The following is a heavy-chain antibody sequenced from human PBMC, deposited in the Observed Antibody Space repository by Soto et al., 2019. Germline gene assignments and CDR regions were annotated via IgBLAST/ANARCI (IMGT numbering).Heavy chain of an antibody. V-gene: IGHV1-69*12. J-gene: IGHJ3*02. CDR3: ARGGAALDALDI. CDR1: GGTFSSYA. D-gene: IGHD1-26*01. Sequence: QVQLVQSGAEVKKPGSSVKVSCKASGGTFSSYAISWVRQAPGQGLEWMGGVIPIFGTANYAQKFQGRVTITANDSTSTAYRELSSLRSEDTAVYYCARGGAALDALDIWGQGTMVTVSS. CDR2: VIPIFGTA.